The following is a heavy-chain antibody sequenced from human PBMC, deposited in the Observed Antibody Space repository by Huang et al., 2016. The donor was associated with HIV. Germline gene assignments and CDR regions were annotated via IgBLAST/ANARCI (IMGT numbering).Heavy chain of an antibody. CDR2: INHRYST. V-gene: IGHV4-34*01. CDR3: ARGQGGYYYYYMDV. Sequence: QVQLQQWGAGLLRPSETLSLTCAVYGGSFSGYYGTWIRQPPGKGLEWIGEINHRYSTNYNPSLKSRVTISVDTSRNQFSLTVTSVTAADTAVYYCARGQGGYYYYYMDVWGKGTTVTVSS. J-gene: IGHJ6*03. CDR1: GGSFSGYY.